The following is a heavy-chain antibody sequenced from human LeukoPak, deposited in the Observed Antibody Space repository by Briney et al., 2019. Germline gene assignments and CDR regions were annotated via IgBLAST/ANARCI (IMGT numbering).Heavy chain of an antibody. V-gene: IGHV4-34*01. CDR3: ASRFTMPLIRGAFDI. J-gene: IGHJ3*02. D-gene: IGHD3-10*01. Sequence: SETLSLTCAVYGGSFSSYSWIFIRQPPGKGLEWIGEFDDGERTNYNPSLKSRATISVDTSKNQFSLKLISVTAADTAMYYCASRFTMPLIRGAFDIWGQGTMVIVSS. CDR1: GGSFSSYS. CDR2: FDDGERT.